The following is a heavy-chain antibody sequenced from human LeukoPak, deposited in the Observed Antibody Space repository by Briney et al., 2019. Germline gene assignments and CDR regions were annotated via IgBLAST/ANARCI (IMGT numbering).Heavy chain of an antibody. J-gene: IGHJ6*02. CDR3: ANGAAMDPMDV. CDR1: GFTFSNYA. V-gene: IGHV3-23*01. D-gene: IGHD2-2*01. Sequence: GGSLRLSCAASGFTFSNYAMRWVRQTPGKGLEWVSAVSGGGDGTYYADSVKGRFTISRDNSKNTLYLQMNSLRAEDTAVYYCANGAAMDPMDVWGQGTTVTVSS. CDR2: VSGGGDGT.